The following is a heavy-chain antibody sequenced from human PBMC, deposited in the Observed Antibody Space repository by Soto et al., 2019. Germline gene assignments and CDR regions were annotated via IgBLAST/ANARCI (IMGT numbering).Heavy chain of an antibody. Sequence: GGSLRLSCAASGFTSGTYAMSWVRQAPGKGLEWVSGITGSGGSTDYADSVKGRFTISRDTSRNTLYLQMSRLSVDDTAIYYCAREYRTSSQFDYWGQGTLVTVSS. CDR2: ITGSGGST. J-gene: IGHJ4*02. D-gene: IGHD6-6*01. V-gene: IGHV3-23*01. CDR3: AREYRTSSQFDY. CDR1: GFTSGTYA.